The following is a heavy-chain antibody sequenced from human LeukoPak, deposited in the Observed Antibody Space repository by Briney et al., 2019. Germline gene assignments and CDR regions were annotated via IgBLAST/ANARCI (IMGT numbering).Heavy chain of an antibody. J-gene: IGHJ6*03. Sequence: ASVKVSCKASGYTFASYDINWVRQATGQGLEWMGWMNPNSGNTGYAQKFQGRVTITRNTSISTAYMDLSSLRSDDTAVYYCARRAVAYYYYYYMDVWGKGTTVTVSS. V-gene: IGHV1-8*03. CDR3: ARRAVAYYYYYYMDV. CDR1: GYTFASYD. CDR2: MNPNSGNT. D-gene: IGHD6-19*01.